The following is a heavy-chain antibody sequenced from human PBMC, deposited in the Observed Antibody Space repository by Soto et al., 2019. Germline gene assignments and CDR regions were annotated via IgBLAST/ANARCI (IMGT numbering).Heavy chain of an antibody. CDR3: ARVSFNALLRFPFDL. CDR2: MNPNSGST. V-gene: IGHV1-8*01. CDR1: GYSFTSYD. D-gene: IGHD5-12*01. J-gene: IGHJ4*02. Sequence: QVQLVQSGAEVKKPGASVKVSCKASGYSFTSYDVNWVRQASGQGLEWMGWMNPNSGSTVIAQKFQGRVTLNRGSSISTAYMELSSLRPDDSAIYYCARVSFNALLRFPFDLWGQGTEVTVSS.